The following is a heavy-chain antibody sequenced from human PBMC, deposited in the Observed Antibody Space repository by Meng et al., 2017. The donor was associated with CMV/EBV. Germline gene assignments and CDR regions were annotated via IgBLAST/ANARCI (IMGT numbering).Heavy chain of an antibody. J-gene: IGHJ4*02. V-gene: IGHV3-74*01. CDR2: INSDGSST. CDR1: GFTFSSYW. Sequence: GESLKISCAASGFTFSSYWMHWVRQAPGKGLVWVSRINSDGSSTSYADSVKGRFTISRDNSKNTLYLQMNSLRAEDTAVYYCARVGGRPYYDFWSGYHRPPDYWGQGTLVTVSS. CDR3: ARVGGRPYYDFWSGYHRPPDY. D-gene: IGHD3-3*01.